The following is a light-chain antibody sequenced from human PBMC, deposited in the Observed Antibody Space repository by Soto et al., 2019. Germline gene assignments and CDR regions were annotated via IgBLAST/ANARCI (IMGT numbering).Light chain of an antibody. Sequence: EIVLTQSQATLSLSPGERATLSCSASQHIRSNYLAWYQHKPGQAPRLLIYGASSRATGIPDRFSGSGSGTDFTLTISSLEPEDLAVYFCQQRSNWPRTFGQGTKVDIK. V-gene: IGKV3D-20*02. CDR1: QHIRSNY. J-gene: IGKJ1*01. CDR2: GAS. CDR3: QQRSNWPRT.